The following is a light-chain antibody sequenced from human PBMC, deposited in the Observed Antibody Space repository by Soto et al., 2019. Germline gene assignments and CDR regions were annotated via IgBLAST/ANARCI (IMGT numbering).Light chain of an antibody. V-gene: IGKV3-20*01. CDR3: QQYGSSLYT. CDR2: DAS. CDR1: QSVSSSY. Sequence: EIVLTQSPGTLSLSPGERATLSCRASQSVSSSYFAWYQQKPGQAPRLLIYDASSRATGIPARFSGSGSGTDFTLTISRLEPEDFAVYYCQQYGSSLYTFGQGTKLEIK. J-gene: IGKJ2*01.